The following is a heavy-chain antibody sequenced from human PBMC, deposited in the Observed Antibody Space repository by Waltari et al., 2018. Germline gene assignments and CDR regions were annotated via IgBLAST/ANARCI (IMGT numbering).Heavy chain of an antibody. J-gene: IGHJ6*03. Sequence: QVQLVESGGGVVQPGRSLRVSCAVSGFTFSSYGMHWVRQAPGKGLEWVSAIWFDGSSKYYADSVKGRFTISRDNSKNTLFLQTNSLRAEDTAMYYCAKDTGRYYYYMDVWGKGTTVTVSS. CDR2: IWFDGSSK. CDR1: GFTFSSYG. D-gene: IGHD4-17*01. V-gene: IGHV3-30*18. CDR3: AKDTGRYYYYMDV.